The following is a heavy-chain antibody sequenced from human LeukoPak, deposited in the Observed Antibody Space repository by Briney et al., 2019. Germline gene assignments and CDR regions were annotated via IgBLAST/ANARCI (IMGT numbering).Heavy chain of an antibody. V-gene: IGHV4-4*07. CDR3: ARDLTSYDILTGHYGMDV. J-gene: IGHJ6*02. CDR2: IYTSGST. Sequence: PSEALSLTCTVSGGSISSYYWSWIRQPAGKGLEWIGRIYTSGSTNYNPSLKSRVTMSVDTSKNQFSLKLSSVTAADTAVYYCARDLTSYDILTGHYGMDVWGQGTTVTVSS. D-gene: IGHD3-9*01. CDR1: GGSISSYY.